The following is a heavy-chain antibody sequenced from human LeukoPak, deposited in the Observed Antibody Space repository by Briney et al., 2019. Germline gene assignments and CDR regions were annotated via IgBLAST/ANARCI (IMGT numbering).Heavy chain of an antibody. CDR3: ARVRELGDWFDP. D-gene: IGHD3-10*01. Sequence: PSDTLSLTCTVSGGSISSYYWSWIRQPPGKGLEWIGYIYYSGSTNYNPSLKSRVTISVDTSKNQFSLKLSSVTAADTAVYYCARVRELGDWFDPWGQGTLVTVSS. V-gene: IGHV4-59*07. J-gene: IGHJ5*02. CDR1: GGSISSYY. CDR2: IYYSGST.